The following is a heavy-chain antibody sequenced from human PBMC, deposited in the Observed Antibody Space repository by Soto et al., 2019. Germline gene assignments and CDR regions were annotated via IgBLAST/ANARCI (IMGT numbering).Heavy chain of an antibody. Sequence: QVQLQESGPGLVKPSQTLSLTCTVSGGSISSGDYYWSWIRQPPGKGLEWIGYIYHSGSTYYNPSPKSRVTISVDTSKNQFSLKLSSVTAAATAVYYCARERPDGARLDPWGQGTLVTVSS. V-gene: IGHV4-30-4*01. J-gene: IGHJ5*02. CDR3: ARERPDGARLDP. D-gene: IGHD6-6*01. CDR1: GGSISSGDYY. CDR2: IYHSGST.